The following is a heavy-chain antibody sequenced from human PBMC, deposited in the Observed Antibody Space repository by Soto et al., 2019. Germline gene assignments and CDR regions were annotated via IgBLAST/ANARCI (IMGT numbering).Heavy chain of an antibody. CDR1: GFTFSSYG. J-gene: IGHJ3*02. D-gene: IGHD3-10*01. CDR3: ARGGFGELLDAFDI. V-gene: IGHV3-33*01. Sequence: GGSLRLSCAASGFTFSSYGMHWVRQAPGKGLEWVAVIWYDGSNKYYADSVKGRLTISRDNSKNTLYLQMNSLRAEDTAVYYCARGGFGELLDAFDIWGQGTMVTVSS. CDR2: IWYDGSNK.